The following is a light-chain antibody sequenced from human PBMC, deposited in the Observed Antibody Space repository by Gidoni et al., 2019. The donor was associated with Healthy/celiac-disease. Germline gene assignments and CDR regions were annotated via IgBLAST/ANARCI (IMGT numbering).Light chain of an antibody. CDR2: DAS. Sequence: EIVLTQSPATLSLSPGERATLSCRASQSVSSYLAWYQKKPGQAPRLLIYDASSRATGIPARFSGSVSGTDFTLTISSLEPEDFAVYYCQQRSNWPSITFGQXTRLEIK. J-gene: IGKJ5*01. CDR3: QQRSNWPSIT. CDR1: QSVSSY. V-gene: IGKV3-11*01.